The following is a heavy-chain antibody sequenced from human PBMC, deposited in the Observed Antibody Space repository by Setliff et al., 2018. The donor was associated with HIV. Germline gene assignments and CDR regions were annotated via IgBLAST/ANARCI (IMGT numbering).Heavy chain of an antibody. CDR2: IYPGDSDT. CDR1: GYSVTSYW. V-gene: IGHV5-51*01. Sequence: LALSWTGSGYSVTSYWSGGVRQMPWKGLEWMGIIYPGDSDTRYSPSFQGQVTISADKSISTAYLQWSSLKASDTAMYYGARSNLSEMYYFDYWGQGTLVTVSS. J-gene: IGHJ4*02. CDR3: ARSNLSEMYYFDY.